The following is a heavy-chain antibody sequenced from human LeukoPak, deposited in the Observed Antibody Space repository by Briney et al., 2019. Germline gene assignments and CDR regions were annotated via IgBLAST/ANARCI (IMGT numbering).Heavy chain of an antibody. CDR3: ATSPLGYCSSASCYRVFHN. Sequence: PGGSLRLSCTASGFTFSSYGMHWVRQAPGKGLEWVAVISHDGTNEYYADSVKGRFTIFRDNSKNTLYLQMNSLRAEDTAVYYCATSPLGYCSSASCYRVFHNWGQGTLVTVSS. J-gene: IGHJ4*02. CDR1: GFTFSSYG. D-gene: IGHD2-2*02. V-gene: IGHV3-30*03. CDR2: ISHDGTNE.